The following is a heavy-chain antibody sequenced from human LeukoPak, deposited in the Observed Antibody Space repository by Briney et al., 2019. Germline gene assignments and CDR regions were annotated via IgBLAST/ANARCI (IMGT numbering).Heavy chain of an antibody. CDR3: AGHSFDTVDAFDV. D-gene: IGHD2-2*02. J-gene: IGHJ3*01. CDR1: GFSFTNYW. V-gene: IGHV5-51*01. CDR2: IYPGDSGT. Sequence: GESLKISCKASGFSFTNYWIGWVRQMPGKGLEWMGIIYPGDSGTRYSPSFQGQVTISADKSSSTAYLQWRSLKASDTAMYYCAGHSFDTVDAFDVWGQGTIVIVSA.